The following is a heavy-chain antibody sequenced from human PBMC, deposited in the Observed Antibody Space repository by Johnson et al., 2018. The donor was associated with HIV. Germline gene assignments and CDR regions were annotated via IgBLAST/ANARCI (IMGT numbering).Heavy chain of an antibody. J-gene: IGHJ3*02. CDR1: GFTFSSYG. CDR3: ARAYSGSYINDAFDI. CDR2: IRYDGSNK. Sequence: QMLLVESGGGVVQPGGSLRLSCAASGFTFSSYGMHWVRQAPGKGLEWVAFIRYDGSNKYYADSVKGRLTISRENAKNSWYLQMNSLRAGDTAVYYCARAYSGSYINDAFDIWGQGTMVTVSS. D-gene: IGHD1-26*01. V-gene: IGHV3-30*02.